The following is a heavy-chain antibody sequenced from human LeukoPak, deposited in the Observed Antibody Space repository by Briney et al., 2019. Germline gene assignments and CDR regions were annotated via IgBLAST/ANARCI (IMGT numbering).Heavy chain of an antibody. J-gene: IGHJ3*02. CDR1: GGSISSSSYY. V-gene: IGHV4-39*07. CDR3: ARWSSGYYDAFDI. D-gene: IGHD3-22*01. CDR2: IYYSGST. Sequence: SETLSLTCTVSGGSISSSSYYWGWIRQPPGKGLEWIGSIYYSGSTYYNPSLKSRVTISVDTSKNQFSLKLSSVTAADTAVYYCARWSSGYYDAFDIWGQGTMVTVSS.